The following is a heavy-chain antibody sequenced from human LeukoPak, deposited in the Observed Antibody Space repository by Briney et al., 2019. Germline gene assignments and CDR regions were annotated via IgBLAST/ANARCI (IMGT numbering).Heavy chain of an antibody. CDR3: ARDQRCSRSDGGCDQWYFDL. Sequence: SETLSLTCTVSGGSISGYYWSWLRQPPGKGLEWIGYIYHSGLTDYNPSLRSRLTISVDTSRNQFSLKLTSATAADTAMYYCARDQRCSRSDGGCDQWYFDLWAVAPWSLSPQ. V-gene: IGHV4-59*01. CDR2: IYHSGLT. D-gene: IGHD2-15*01. CDR1: GGSISGYY. J-gene: IGHJ2*01.